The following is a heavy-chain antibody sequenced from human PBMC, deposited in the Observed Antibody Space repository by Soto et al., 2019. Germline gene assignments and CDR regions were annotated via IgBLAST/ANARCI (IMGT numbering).Heavy chain of an antibody. CDR2: IWYDGSNK. J-gene: IGHJ4*02. CDR1: GFTFSSYG. Sequence: QVQLVESGGGVVQPGRSLRLSCAASGFTFSSYGMHWVRQAPGKGLEWVAVIWYDGSNKYYADSVKGRFTISRDNSKNTLYLQMNSLRAADTAVYYCARDGYGSGSYYIDYWGQGTLVTVSS. V-gene: IGHV3-33*01. CDR3: ARDGYGSGSYYIDY. D-gene: IGHD3-10*01.